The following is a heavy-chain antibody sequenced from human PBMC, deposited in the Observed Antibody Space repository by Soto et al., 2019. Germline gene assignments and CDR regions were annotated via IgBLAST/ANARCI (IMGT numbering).Heavy chain of an antibody. Sequence: SETLSLTCTVPGGSISSSSYYWGWIRQPPGKGLEWIGSIYYSGSTYYNPSLKSRVTISVDTSKNQFSLKLSSVTAADTAVYYCARLGMNYYYYGMDVWGQGTTVTVSS. CDR3: ARLGMNYYYYGMDV. V-gene: IGHV4-39*01. CDR1: GGSISSSSYY. J-gene: IGHJ6*02. CDR2: IYYSGST. D-gene: IGHD1-20*01.